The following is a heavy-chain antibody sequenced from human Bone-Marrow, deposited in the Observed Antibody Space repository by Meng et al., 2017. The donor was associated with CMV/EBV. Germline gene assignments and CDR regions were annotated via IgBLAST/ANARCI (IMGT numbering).Heavy chain of an antibody. CDR1: GGTFSSYA. Sequence: SVKVSCKASGGTFSSYAINWVRQAPGQGLEWMGGIIPILGITKYAQKFQGRVTITADKSTSTAYLELSSLRSEDTAVYCCTRSTYSSGLFDYWGQGTLVTVSS. J-gene: IGHJ4*02. D-gene: IGHD6-19*01. CDR2: IIPILGIT. V-gene: IGHV1-69*10. CDR3: TRSTYSSGLFDY.